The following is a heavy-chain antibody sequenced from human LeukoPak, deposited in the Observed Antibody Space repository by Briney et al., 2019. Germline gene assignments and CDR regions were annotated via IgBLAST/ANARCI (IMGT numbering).Heavy chain of an antibody. V-gene: IGHV3-30*18. Sequence: GGSLRLSCAASGFTFSSYGMHWVRQAPGKGLEWVVVISYDGSNKYYADSVKGRFTISRDNSKNTLHLQMNSLRAEDTAVYYCANGYYYGSGSYYKEAFDIWGQGTMVTVSS. CDR2: ISYDGSNK. CDR3: ANGYYYGSGSYYKEAFDI. CDR1: GFTFSSYG. J-gene: IGHJ3*02. D-gene: IGHD3-10*01.